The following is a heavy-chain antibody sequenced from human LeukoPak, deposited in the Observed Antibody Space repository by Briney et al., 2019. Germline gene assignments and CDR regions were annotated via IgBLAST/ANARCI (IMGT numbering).Heavy chain of an antibody. V-gene: IGHV4-59*01. CDR2: ISNSGSP. CDR1: GASISSLY. J-gene: IGHJ4*02. Sequence: SETLSLTCTVSGASISSLYWSWIRQPPGRGLEWIGFISNSGSPTYNPSLNSRVTISLDTFKNQFSLKVNYVTAADTAVYYCASESRQLGNWGQGTLVTVSS. CDR3: ASESRQLGN. D-gene: IGHD1-1*01.